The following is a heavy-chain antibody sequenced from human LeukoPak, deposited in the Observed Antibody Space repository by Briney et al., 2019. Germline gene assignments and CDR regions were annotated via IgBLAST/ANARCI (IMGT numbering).Heavy chain of an antibody. CDR1: GYTFTSYY. V-gene: IGHV1-46*01. J-gene: IGHJ4*02. Sequence: GASVKVSCKASGYTFTSYYMHWVRQAPGQGLEWMGIMNPSGGTTVYAQKFQGRVTMTRDTSTSTAYMELSSLRSEDTAVYYCARETPRSVTHIGGLFDYWGQGILVTVSS. CDR3: ARETPRSVTHIGGLFDY. D-gene: IGHD4-17*01. CDR2: MNPSGGTT.